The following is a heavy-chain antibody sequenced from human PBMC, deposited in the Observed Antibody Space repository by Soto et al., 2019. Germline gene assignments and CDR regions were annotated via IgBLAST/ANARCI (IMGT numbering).Heavy chain of an antibody. V-gene: IGHV3-21*01. CDR1: GFTFSSYS. D-gene: IGHD3-3*01. CDR3: ARAWGYDFWSGYYSAEYFQH. Sequence: GGSLRLSCAASGFTFSSYSMNWVRQAPGKGLEWVSSISSSSSYIYYADSVKGRFTISRDNAKNSLYLQMNSLRAEDTAVYYCARAWGYDFWSGYYSAEYFQHWGQGTLVTVSS. J-gene: IGHJ1*01. CDR2: ISSSSSYI.